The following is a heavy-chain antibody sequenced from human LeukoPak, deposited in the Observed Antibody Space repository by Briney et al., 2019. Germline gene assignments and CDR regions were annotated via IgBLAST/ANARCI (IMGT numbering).Heavy chain of an antibody. CDR1: GVSFSGYY. CDR2: INHSGST. J-gene: IGHJ1*01. D-gene: IGHD1-26*01. Sequence: AETLSLTCAVSGVSFSGYYWSWIRQPPGKGLEWMGEINHSGSTNYNPSLKSRVTISVDTSKQQFSLKLSSVTAADTAVYYCARPRIGGAPGYFQHLERGRQLSVS. V-gene: IGHV4-34*01. CDR3: ARPRIGGAPGYFQH.